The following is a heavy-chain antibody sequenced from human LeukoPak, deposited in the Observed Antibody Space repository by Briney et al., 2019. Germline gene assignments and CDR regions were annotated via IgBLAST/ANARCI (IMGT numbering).Heavy chain of an antibody. Sequence: PSETLSLTCAVYGGSFSGYYRSWIRQPPGKGLEWIGEINHSGSTNYNPSLKSRVTISVDTSKNQFSLKLSSVTAADTAVYYCARDVGEYCSSTSCQYYFDYWGQGTLVTVSS. D-gene: IGHD2-2*01. CDR2: INHSGST. CDR3: ARDVGEYCSSTSCQYYFDY. V-gene: IGHV4-34*01. CDR1: GGSFSGYY. J-gene: IGHJ4*02.